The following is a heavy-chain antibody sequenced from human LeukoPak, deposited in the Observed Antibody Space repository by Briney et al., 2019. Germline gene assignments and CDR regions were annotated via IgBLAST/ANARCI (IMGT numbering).Heavy chain of an antibody. CDR2: INHSGST. V-gene: IGHV4-34*01. D-gene: IGHD3-22*01. J-gene: IGHJ3*02. CDR1: GGSFSGYY. Sequence: PSETLSLTCAVYGGSFSGYYWSWIRQPPGKGLEWIGEINHSGSTNYNPSLKSRVTISVDTSENQFSLKLSSVTAADTAVYYCARGGPWSPYYDSSGYYGVDFDIWGQGTMVTVSS. CDR3: ARGGPWSPYYDSSGYYGVDFDI.